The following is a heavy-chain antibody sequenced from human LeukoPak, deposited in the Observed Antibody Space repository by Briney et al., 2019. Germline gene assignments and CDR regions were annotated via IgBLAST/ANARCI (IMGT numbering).Heavy chain of an antibody. D-gene: IGHD3-22*01. V-gene: IGHV4-39*01. CDR2: IYYSGYT. CDR3: ARHDYDSSGYRRDYYFDY. Sequence: SETLSLTCTVPGGSISSSSYYWGWIRQPPGKGLEWIGSIYYSGYTYYNPSLKSRLTMSVDTSTNQFSLRLTSVTAADTAVYYCARHDYDSSGYRRDYYFDYWSQGTLVTVSS. CDR1: GGSISSSSYY. J-gene: IGHJ4*02.